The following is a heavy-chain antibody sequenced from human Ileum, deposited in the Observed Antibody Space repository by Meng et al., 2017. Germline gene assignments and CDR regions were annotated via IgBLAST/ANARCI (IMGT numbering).Heavy chain of an antibody. D-gene: IGHD2-15*01. CDR3: VRHGGKYFDS. J-gene: IGHJ4*02. CDR1: GGSIRSSFY. V-gene: IGHV4-4*02. Sequence: VQLRGSVPGMVGPSGTLSLTCTGSGGSIRSSFYWSWVRQSPGKGLEWIGQIYLAGSPNYNPSLESRVTISVDKSKNQFSLRLTSVTAADTAIFYCVRHGGKYFDSWGQGTQVTVSS. CDR2: IYLAGSP.